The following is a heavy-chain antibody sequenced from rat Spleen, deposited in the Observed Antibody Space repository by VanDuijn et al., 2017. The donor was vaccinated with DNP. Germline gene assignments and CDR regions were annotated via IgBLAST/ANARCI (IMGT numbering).Heavy chain of an antibody. J-gene: IGHJ4*01. CDR2: ISYDGSNF. Sequence: EVQLVESGGGLVQPGRSLKLSCAASGFTFTDYYMAWVRQAPEKGLEWVASISYDGSNFYYRDSVKGRFTISRDNAKSTLYLQMDSLRSEDTATYYCTTGAGSPWGQGTSVTVSS. CDR3: TTGAGSP. D-gene: IGHD1-4*01. V-gene: IGHV5-7*01. CDR1: GFTFTDYY.